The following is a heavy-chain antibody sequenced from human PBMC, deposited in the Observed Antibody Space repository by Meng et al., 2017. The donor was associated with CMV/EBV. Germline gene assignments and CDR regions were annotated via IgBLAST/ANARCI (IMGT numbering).Heavy chain of an antibody. V-gene: IGHV3-23*01. CDR1: GFTFSSYA. D-gene: IGHD3-22*01. J-gene: IGHJ4*02. CDR3: AKETRVHYDSSDPGY. CDR2: ISGSGGST. Sequence: GESLKISCAASGFTFSSYAMSWVRQAPGKGLEWVSAISGSGGSTYYADSVKGRFTISRDNSKNTLYLQMNSLRAEDTAVYYCAKETRVHYDSSDPGYWGQGTLVTVSS.